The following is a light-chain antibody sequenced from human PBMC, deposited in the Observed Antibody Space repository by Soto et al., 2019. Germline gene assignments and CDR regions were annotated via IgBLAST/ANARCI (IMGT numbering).Light chain of an antibody. CDR2: EVN. CDR1: SSDVGGYDY. CDR3: SSYSTTSTLV. J-gene: IGLJ1*01. Sequence: QSALTQPASVSGSPGQSVTISCTGASSDVGGYDYVSWYQQHPGKAPKLILYEVNNLPSGVSNHFSGSKSGNTASLIISGLQADDEADYYCSSYSTTSTLVFGSGTKVTVL. V-gene: IGLV2-14*01.